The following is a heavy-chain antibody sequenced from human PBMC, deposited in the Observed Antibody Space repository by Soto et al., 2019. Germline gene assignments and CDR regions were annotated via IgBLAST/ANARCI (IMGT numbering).Heavy chain of an antibody. D-gene: IGHD6-19*01. CDR3: ARDKGSSTVVSGISQEGYFDS. V-gene: IGHV3-33*01. CDR2: IWYDGSNA. J-gene: IGHJ4*02. Sequence: QVQLVESGGGVVQPGRSLRLSCAASGFTFSIFGMHWVRQAPGKGLEWAAIIWYDGSNAYYADSVRGRFTNSRDNSKNTVYLQMNSLRAEDTAVYYCARDKGSSTVVSGISQEGYFDSWGQGTLVTVSS. CDR1: GFTFSIFG.